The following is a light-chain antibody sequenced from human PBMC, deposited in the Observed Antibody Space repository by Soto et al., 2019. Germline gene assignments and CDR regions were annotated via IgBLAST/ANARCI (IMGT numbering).Light chain of an antibody. CDR3: HQSYSTPPWT. CDR2: AAS. V-gene: IGKV1-39*01. CDR1: QSIVTY. J-gene: IGKJ1*01. Sequence: DIQMTQSPSSLSASVGDRVTITCRASQSIVTYLNWYLQKPGKAPKLLIYAASNLQSGVPSRFSGSGSGTDFTLTIGSLQPEDFATYFCHQSYSTPPWTFGQGTKVDIK.